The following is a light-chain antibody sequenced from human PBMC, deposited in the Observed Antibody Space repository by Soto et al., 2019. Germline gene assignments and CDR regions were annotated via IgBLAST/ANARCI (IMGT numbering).Light chain of an antibody. CDR2: GAF. CDR3: QQYKNWPPLT. V-gene: IGKV3-15*01. CDR1: QSVSYN. Sequence: EIVMTQSPATLSVSPGETATLSCRASQSVSYNLAWYQQKPGQGPRLLIYGAFTRATGIPARFSGSGSGTEFTLIISSLQSEDFAVYYCQQYKNWPPLTFGGGTTVEIK. J-gene: IGKJ4*01.